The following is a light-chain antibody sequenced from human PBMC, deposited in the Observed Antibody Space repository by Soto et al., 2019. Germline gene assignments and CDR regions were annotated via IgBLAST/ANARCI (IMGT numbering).Light chain of an antibody. J-gene: IGLJ2*01. CDR3: SSHAGSNSLL. CDR1: SSDVGGYKY. Sequence: QSALTQPPSASGSPGQSVTISCTGTSSDVGGYKYVSWYQQHPGKAPKLMIYEVNQRPSGVPDRFSGSKSGNTASLTVSGLQAEDEADYYCSSHAGSNSLLFGGGTKVTVL. CDR2: EVN. V-gene: IGLV2-8*01.